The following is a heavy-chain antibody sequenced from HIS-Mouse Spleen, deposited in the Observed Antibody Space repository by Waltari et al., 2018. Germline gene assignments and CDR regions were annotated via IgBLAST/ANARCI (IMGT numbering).Heavy chain of an antibody. V-gene: IGHV3-43D*03. J-gene: IGHJ4*02. CDR1: GFTFDAEA. D-gene: IGHD3-10*01. Sequence: EVQLVESGGVVVQPGGSLRLSCAASGFTFDAEAMHWVRQAPGKGLEWVSLISWDGGSTYYADSVKGRFTISRDNSKNSLYLQMNSLRAEDTALYYCAKDRDGSGSYSDYWGQGTLVTVSS. CDR3: AKDRDGSGSYSDY. CDR2: ISWDGGST.